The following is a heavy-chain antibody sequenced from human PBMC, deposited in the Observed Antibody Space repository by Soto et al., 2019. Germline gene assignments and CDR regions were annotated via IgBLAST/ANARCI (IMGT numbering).Heavy chain of an antibody. V-gene: IGHV3-33*01. CDR1: GFTFSSYG. D-gene: IGHD2-15*01. J-gene: IGHJ4*02. CDR3: ARGYCSGGSCYVAPFDY. Sequence: GGSLRLSCAASGFTFSSYGMHWVRQAPGKGLEWVAVIWYDGSNKYYADSVKGRFTISRDNSKNTLYLQMNSLRAEDTAVYYCARGYCSGGSCYVAPFDYWGQGTLVTVSS. CDR2: IWYDGSNK.